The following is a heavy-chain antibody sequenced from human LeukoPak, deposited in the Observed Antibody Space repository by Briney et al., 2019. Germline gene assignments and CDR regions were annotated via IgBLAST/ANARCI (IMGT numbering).Heavy chain of an antibody. D-gene: IGHD2-15*01. CDR2: TYYRSKWYN. CDR3: ARVTRDITHYYYYMDV. J-gene: IGHJ6*03. CDR1: GDSVSSNSAA. Sequence: SQTLSLTCAISGDSVSSNSAAWNWIRQSPSRGLEWLGRTYYRSKWYNDYAVSVKSRITINPDTSKNQFSLQLNSVTPEDTAVYYCARVTRDITHYYYYMDVWGKGTTVTVSS. V-gene: IGHV6-1*01.